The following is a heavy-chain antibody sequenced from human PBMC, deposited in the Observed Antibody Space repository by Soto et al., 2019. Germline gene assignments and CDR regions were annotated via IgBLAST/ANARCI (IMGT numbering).Heavy chain of an antibody. CDR2: IISIFDQE. CDR1: GGTFSSYA. D-gene: IGHD3-22*01. V-gene: IGHV1-69*13. Sequence: SVKFSCKASGGTFSSYAIRWVRQAPGQGVESMRGIISIFDQEKPAQQFKGRITITAAQSTRTPYRDMSSLRSEDTAVYYCARLVSDYYDSSGYYYFDYWRQGTLVTVSS. J-gene: IGHJ4*02. CDR3: ARLVSDYYDSSGYYYFDY.